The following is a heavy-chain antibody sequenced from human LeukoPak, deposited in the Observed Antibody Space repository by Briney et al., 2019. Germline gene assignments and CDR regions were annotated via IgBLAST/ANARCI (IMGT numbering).Heavy chain of an antibody. CDR3: ARDPRPGAFDI. V-gene: IGHV4-31*03. CDR1: GGSISSGGYY. J-gene: IGHJ3*02. CDR2: IYYSGST. Sequence: SETLSLTCTVSGGSISSGGYYWSWIRQHPGKGLEWIGYIYYSGSTYYNPSLKSRVTISVDTSKNQFSLKLSSVTAADTAVYYCARDPRPGAFDIWGQGTMVTVSS.